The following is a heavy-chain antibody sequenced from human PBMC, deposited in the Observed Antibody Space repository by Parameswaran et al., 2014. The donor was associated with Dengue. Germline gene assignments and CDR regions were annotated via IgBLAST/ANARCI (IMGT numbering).Heavy chain of an antibody. CDR2: TYYRSKWYN. D-gene: IGHD1-26*01. J-gene: IGHJ6*02. V-gene: IGHV6-1*01. Sequence: WIRQSPSRGLEWLGRTYYRSKWYNDYAVSVKSRITINPDTSKNQFSLQLNSVTPEDTAVYYCAREVGATTGMDVWGQGTTVTVSS. CDR3: AREVGATTGMDV.